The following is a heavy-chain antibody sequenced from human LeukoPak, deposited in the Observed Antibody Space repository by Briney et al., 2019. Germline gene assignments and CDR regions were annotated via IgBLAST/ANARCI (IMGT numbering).Heavy chain of an antibody. CDR1: GFTFSSYG. Sequence: GGSLRLSCAASGFTFSSYGMHWVRQAPGKGLEWVAFIRYDGSNKYYADSVKGRFTISRDNSKNTLYLQMNSLRAEDTAGYYCAKGHPRSVGAPPHWGQGTLVTVSS. V-gene: IGHV3-30*02. CDR3: AKGHPRSVGAPPH. D-gene: IGHD1-26*01. J-gene: IGHJ4*02. CDR2: IRYDGSNK.